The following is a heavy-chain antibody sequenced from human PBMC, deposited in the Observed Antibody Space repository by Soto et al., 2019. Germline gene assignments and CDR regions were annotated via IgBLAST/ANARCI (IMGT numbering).Heavy chain of an antibody. V-gene: IGHV3-30-3*01. CDR3: AREGRDSSGYHNY. CDR2: ISYDGSNK. Sequence: VQLVESGGGLVQPGGSLRLSCAASGFTFSSYAMHWVRQAPGKGLEWVAVISYDGSNKYYADSVKGRFTISRDNSKNTLYLQMNSLRAEDTAVYYCAREGRDSSGYHNYWGQGTLVTVSS. CDR1: GFTFSSYA. J-gene: IGHJ4*02. D-gene: IGHD3-22*01.